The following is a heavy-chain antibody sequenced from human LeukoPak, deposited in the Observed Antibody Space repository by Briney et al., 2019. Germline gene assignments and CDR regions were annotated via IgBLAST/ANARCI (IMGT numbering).Heavy chain of an antibody. CDR1: GGSISSGGYY. Sequence: SETLSLTCTVSGGSISSGGYYWSWIRQHPGTGLEWIGYIYYSGSTYYNPSLKSRVTISVDTSKNQFSLKLSSVTAADTAVYYCARARNYYDSSGYAARYFDYWGQGTLVTVSS. V-gene: IGHV4-31*03. D-gene: IGHD3-22*01. CDR3: ARARNYYDSSGYAARYFDY. J-gene: IGHJ4*02. CDR2: IYYSGST.